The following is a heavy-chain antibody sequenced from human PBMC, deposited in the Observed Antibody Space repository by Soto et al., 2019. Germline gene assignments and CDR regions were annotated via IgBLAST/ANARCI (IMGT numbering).Heavy chain of an antibody. V-gene: IGHV1-2*04. Sequence: ASVKVSCKASGYTFTGYYMHWVRQAPGQGLEWMGWINPNSGGTNYAQKFQGWVTMTRDTSISTAYMELSRLRSDDTAVYYCARGKWLLHYYFDYWGQGTLVTVSS. CDR2: INPNSGGT. CDR1: GYTFTGYY. CDR3: ARGKWLLHYYFDY. J-gene: IGHJ4*02. D-gene: IGHD3-22*01.